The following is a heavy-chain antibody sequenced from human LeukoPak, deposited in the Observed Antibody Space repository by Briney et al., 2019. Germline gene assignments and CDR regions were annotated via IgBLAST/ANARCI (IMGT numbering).Heavy chain of an antibody. CDR1: GGSISSYY. CDR2: IYYSGST. V-gene: IGHV4-59*08. J-gene: IGHJ4*02. D-gene: IGHD6-19*01. CDR3: ASTRRAAVAGRFDS. Sequence: SETLSLTCAVSGGSISSYYWSWIRQPPGKGLEWIGYIYYSGSTNYNPSLKSRVTMSVDESKNQFSLRVHFVSAADTAVYYCASTRRAAVAGRFDSWGQGTLVTVSS.